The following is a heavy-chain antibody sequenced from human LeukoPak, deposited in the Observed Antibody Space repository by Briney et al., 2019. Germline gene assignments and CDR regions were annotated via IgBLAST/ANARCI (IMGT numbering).Heavy chain of an antibody. Sequence: GGSLRLSCAASGFSFSSYGMHWVRLAPGRGLEWVAFIPRDGSYEKYADSVKGRFTISRDNSKNTLYLQMNSLRAEDTAVYYCAKDRPLYCSSTSCPWLWGQGTLVTVSS. D-gene: IGHD2-2*01. CDR3: AKDRPLYCSSTSCPWL. V-gene: IGHV3-30*02. J-gene: IGHJ4*02. CDR1: GFSFSSYG. CDR2: IPRDGSYE.